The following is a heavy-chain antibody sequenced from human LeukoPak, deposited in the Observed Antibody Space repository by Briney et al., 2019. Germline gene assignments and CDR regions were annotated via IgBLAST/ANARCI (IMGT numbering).Heavy chain of an antibody. CDR2: MCGSAGCT. CDR3: ARDRPNYHESDGHYYNRDGDH. D-gene: IGHD1-14*01. J-gene: IGHJ5*02. CDR1: GFTFKIYA. Sequence: GGSLRLSCAASGFTFKIYAMSWVRLAPGKGLQWVASMCGSAGCTFYADSVKSRFTISRDNSKNTLYLQMTSLRAEDTAIYYCARDRPNYHESDGHYYNRDGDHWGQGTLVTVSS. V-gene: IGHV3-23*01.